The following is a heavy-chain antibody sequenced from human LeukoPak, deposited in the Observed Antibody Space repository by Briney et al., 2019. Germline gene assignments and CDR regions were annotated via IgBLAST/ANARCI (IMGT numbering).Heavy chain of an antibody. CDR2: IYSGGST. CDR1: GFTVSSNY. J-gene: IGHJ4*02. CDR3: ARVSWYGVPGDH. V-gene: IGHV3-66*01. Sequence: GGSLRLSCAASGFTVSSNYMSWVRQAPGKGLEWVSVIYSGGSTYYADSVKGRFTISRDNSKNTLYLQMNSLRAEDTAVYYCARVSWYGVPGDHWGQGTLVTVSS. D-gene: IGHD6-13*01.